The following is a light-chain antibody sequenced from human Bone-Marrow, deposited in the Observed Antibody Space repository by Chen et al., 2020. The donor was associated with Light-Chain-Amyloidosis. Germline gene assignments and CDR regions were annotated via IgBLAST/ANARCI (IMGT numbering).Light chain of an antibody. CDR2: EVS. J-gene: IGLJ2*01. CDR1: SSDVGGYNY. Sequence: SALTQPPSASVSLGQSVTISCTGTSSDVGGYNYVSWYQQHPGKAPKLMISEVSKRPSGVPDRFSGSKSGNTASLTVSGLQPDDEADYYCSSYGGRTNLVFGGGTKLTVL. CDR3: SSYGGRTNLV. V-gene: IGLV2-8*01.